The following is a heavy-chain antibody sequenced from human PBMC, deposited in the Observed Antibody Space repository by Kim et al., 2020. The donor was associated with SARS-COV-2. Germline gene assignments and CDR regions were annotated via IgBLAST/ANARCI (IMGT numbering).Heavy chain of an antibody. CDR3: ARDLVVVVAATPFDY. Sequence: ASVKVSCKASGYTFTSYAMHWVRQAPGQRLEWMGWINAGNGNTKYSQKFQGRVTITRDTSASTAYMELSSLRSEDTAVYYCARDLVVVVAATPFDYWGQGTLVTVSS. CDR2: INAGNGNT. D-gene: IGHD2-15*01. CDR1: GYTFTSYA. V-gene: IGHV1-3*01. J-gene: IGHJ4*02.